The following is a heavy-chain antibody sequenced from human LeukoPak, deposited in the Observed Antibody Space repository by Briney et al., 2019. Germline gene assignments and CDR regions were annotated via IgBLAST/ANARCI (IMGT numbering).Heavy chain of an antibody. CDR2: IYYSGST. V-gene: IGHV4-59*01. Sequence: LETLSLTCTVSGGSINNYYWSWIRQPPGKGLEYIGYIYYSGSTNYNPSLKSRVTISVDTSKNQFSLKLSSVTAADTAVYYCARDPPGSGSYLDYWGQGTLVTVSS. CDR3: ARDPPGSGSYLDY. J-gene: IGHJ4*02. D-gene: IGHD3-10*01. CDR1: GGSINNYY.